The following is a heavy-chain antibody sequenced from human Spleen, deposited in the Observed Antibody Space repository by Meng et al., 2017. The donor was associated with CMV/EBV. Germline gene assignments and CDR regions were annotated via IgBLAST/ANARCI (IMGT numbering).Heavy chain of an antibody. J-gene: IGHJ5*02. CDR2: INSDGSST. Sequence: LYRAVSGLALRSDWCHWVRQAPGKGLVWVSRINSDGSSTSYADCVKGRFTISRDNAKNTLYLQMNSLRAEDTAVYYCARSMGGWFDPWGQGTLVTVSS. CDR3: ARSMGGWFDP. V-gene: IGHV3-74*01. CDR1: GLALRSDW. D-gene: IGHD2-15*01.